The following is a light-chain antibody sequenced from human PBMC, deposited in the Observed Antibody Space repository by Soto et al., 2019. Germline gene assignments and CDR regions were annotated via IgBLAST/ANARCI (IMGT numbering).Light chain of an antibody. V-gene: IGLV2-11*01. CDR3: CSFAGDPYV. CDR1: SSDVGGYDY. Sequence: QSVLTQPRSVSASPGQSVAISCTGTSSDVGGYDYVSWYQQHPGKAPKLMIYDVHKRPSGVPDRFSGSKSGNTASLTISGLHAEDEADYYCCSFAGDPYVFGTGTKLTVL. J-gene: IGLJ1*01. CDR2: DVH.